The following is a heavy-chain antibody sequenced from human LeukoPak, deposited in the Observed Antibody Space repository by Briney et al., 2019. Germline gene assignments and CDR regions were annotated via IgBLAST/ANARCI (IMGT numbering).Heavy chain of an antibody. V-gene: IGHV4-59*08. Sequence: SETLSLTCTVSGGSISSYYWSWLRQPPGKGLEWIGYIYYSGSTNYNPSLKSRVTISVDTSKNQFSLKLSSVTAADTAVYYCARHPASSSWYPRDEAFDIWGQGTMVTVSS. CDR3: ARHPASSSWYPRDEAFDI. CDR1: GGSISSYY. CDR2: IYYSGST. J-gene: IGHJ3*02. D-gene: IGHD6-13*01.